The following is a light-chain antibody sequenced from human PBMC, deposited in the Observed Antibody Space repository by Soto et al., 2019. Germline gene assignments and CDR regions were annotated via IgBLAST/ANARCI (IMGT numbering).Light chain of an antibody. J-gene: IGLJ1*01. Sequence: LTQPPSASGSPGQSVTISCTGTSSDVGGYNYVPWYQQHPGKAPKLMIYEVSKRPSGVPDRFSGSKSDNTAYLTVSGLQAEDEADYYCISYAGSDNFVFGTGTKVTVL. CDR1: SSDVGGYNY. CDR2: EVS. CDR3: ISYAGSDNFV. V-gene: IGLV2-8*01.